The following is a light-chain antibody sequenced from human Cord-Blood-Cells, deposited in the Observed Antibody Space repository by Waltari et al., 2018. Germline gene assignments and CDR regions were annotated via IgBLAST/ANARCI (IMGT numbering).Light chain of an antibody. CDR1: SSDVGGYNY. Sequence: QSALTQPASVSGSPGQSITISCTGTSSDVGGYNYVSWYQQHPGKAPKLMIYDVRNRPSGFSNRFSVSKAGNTASLTISGLQAEDEADYYCSSYTSSSTLVFGGGTKLTVL. V-gene: IGLV2-14*03. J-gene: IGLJ3*02. CDR2: DVR. CDR3: SSYTSSSTLV.